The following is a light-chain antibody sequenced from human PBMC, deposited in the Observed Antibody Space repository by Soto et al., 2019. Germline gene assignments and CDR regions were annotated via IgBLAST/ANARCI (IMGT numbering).Light chain of an antibody. J-gene: IGKJ1*01. Sequence: DIQMTQSPSTLSASVGDRVTITCRASQRISSWLAWYQQKPGKAPKLLIYDASSLESGVPSRFSGSGSGTEFTLTISSLQPDDFATYYCQQYNSYPAFGQGTKVDI. CDR1: QRISSW. CDR3: QQYNSYPA. CDR2: DAS. V-gene: IGKV1-5*01.